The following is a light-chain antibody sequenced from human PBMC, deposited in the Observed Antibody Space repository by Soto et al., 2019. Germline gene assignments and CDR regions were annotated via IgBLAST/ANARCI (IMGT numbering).Light chain of an antibody. J-gene: IGKJ4*01. CDR3: QQVNGYPRDIT. CDR1: PGLRSA. CDR2: AAS. V-gene: IGKV1-13*02. Sequence: IQVTQSPSSLSASVGDRVTIACRTSPGLRSALGWYQQKPGKVPKLLINAASTLQSGVPSRFSGSGSGRDFTLTISSLQPEDFATYYCQQVNGYPRDITFGGGTKVDIK.